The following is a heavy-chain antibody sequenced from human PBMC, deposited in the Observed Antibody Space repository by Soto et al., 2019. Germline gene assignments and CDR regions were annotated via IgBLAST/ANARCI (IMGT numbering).Heavy chain of an antibody. CDR1: GGSISSGDYS. D-gene: IGHD4-17*01. J-gene: IGHJ4*02. Sequence: AVSGGSISSGDYSWSWIRQPPGKGLEFIGYIYHSAYTYYIPSLKSRVTISVDGSKNQFSLKLNSVTAADTAVYYCARASGDYGNYYLDSWGQGILVTVSS. CDR3: ARASGDYGNYYLDS. V-gene: IGHV4-30-2*01. CDR2: IYHSAYT.